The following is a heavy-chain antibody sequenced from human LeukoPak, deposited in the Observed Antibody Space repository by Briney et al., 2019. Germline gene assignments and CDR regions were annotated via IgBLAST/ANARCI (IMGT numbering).Heavy chain of an antibody. Sequence: GASVKVSCKASGYTFTRYYMHWVRQAPGQGLAWMGWINPNSGGTNYAQKFQGRVTMTRDTSISTAYMELSRLRSDDTAVYYCARVSGSGRSPPYYYYGMDVWGQGTTVTVSS. CDR2: INPNSGGT. CDR1: GYTFTRYY. V-gene: IGHV1-2*02. D-gene: IGHD3-10*01. CDR3: ARVSGSGRSPPYYYYGMDV. J-gene: IGHJ6*02.